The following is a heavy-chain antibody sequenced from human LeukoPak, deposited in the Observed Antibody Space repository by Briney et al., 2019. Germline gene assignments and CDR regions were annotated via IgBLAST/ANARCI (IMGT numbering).Heavy chain of an antibody. CDR3: AVYYYDSSGYYEASYYFDY. CDR1: GYTFTSYD. J-gene: IGHJ4*02. D-gene: IGHD3-22*01. Sequence: ASVKVFCKASGYTFTSYDINWVRQATGQGLEWMGWMNPNSGNTGYAQKFQGRVTMTRNTSISTAYMELSSLRSEDTAVYYCAVYYYDSSGYYEASYYFDYWGQGTLVTVSS. V-gene: IGHV1-8*01. CDR2: MNPNSGNT.